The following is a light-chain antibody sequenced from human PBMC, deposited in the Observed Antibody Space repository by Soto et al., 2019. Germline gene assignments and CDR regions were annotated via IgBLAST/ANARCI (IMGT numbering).Light chain of an antibody. CDR1: TSNIGSNY. CDR2: TNT. J-gene: IGLJ1*01. V-gene: IGLV1-40*01. Sequence: QSVLTQPPSASGTPGQGVTISCSGSTSNIGSNYVYWYQQLPGTAPKLLIYTNTNRPSGVPDRFSGSKSGTSASLAITGLQAEDEADYYCQSYDSSLSGYVFGTGTKVTVL. CDR3: QSYDSSLSGYV.